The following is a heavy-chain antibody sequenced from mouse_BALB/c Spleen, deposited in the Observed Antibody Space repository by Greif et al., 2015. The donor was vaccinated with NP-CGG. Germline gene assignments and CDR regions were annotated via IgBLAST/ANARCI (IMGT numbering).Heavy chain of an antibody. CDR3: ARSDPHYYGSRGYAMDY. Sequence: VQLQQSGPGLVQPSQSLSITCTVSGFSLTSYGVHWVRQSPGKGLEWLGVIWSGGSTDYNAAFISRLSISKDNSKSQVFFKMNSLQANDTAIYYCARSDPHYYGSRGYAMDYWGQGTSVTVSS. CDR1: GFSLTSYG. V-gene: IGHV2-2*02. J-gene: IGHJ4*01. CDR2: IWSGGST. D-gene: IGHD1-1*01.